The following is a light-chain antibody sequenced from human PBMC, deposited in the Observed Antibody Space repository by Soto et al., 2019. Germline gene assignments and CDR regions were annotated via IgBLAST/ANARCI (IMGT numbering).Light chain of an antibody. V-gene: IGKV3-15*01. J-gene: IGKJ2*01. CDR2: GAS. CDR3: QQYNNWPPYT. CDR1: QSVAIN. Sequence: ETVMTQSPVTLSVSPGERATLSCRASQSVAINLAWYQQRPGQAPRLLIYGASTRATGIPARLSGSGSGTEFTLTISSLQSEDFAVYYCQQYNNWPPYTFGQGTKLEIK.